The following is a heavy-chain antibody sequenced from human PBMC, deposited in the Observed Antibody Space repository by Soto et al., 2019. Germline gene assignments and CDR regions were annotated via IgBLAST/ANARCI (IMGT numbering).Heavy chain of an antibody. J-gene: IGHJ4*02. CDR1: GFTVSNNY. Sequence: VQLVESGGGLIQPGGSLRLSCAASGFTVSNNYMTWVRQAAGKGLELVSFVHGGGSTSYADSVKGRFTISRDNSKNTLYLQMDSLRAEDTAINYCAGRLTTAASLDYWGRGTLVTVSS. CDR3: AGRLTTAASLDY. V-gene: IGHV3-53*01. D-gene: IGHD3-16*01. CDR2: VHGGGST.